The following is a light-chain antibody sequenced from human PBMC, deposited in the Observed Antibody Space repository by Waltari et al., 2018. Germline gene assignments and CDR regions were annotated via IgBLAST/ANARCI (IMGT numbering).Light chain of an antibody. CDR3: QQYDSESYT. V-gene: IGKV1-5*03. J-gene: IGKJ2*01. CDR2: RAS. Sequence: DIQMTPSPSTLSASVGDKVTITCRAKESISIWLAWYQHKPGTAPKLLIYRASTLERGVPSSFSGAGSGTEFTLTISSRQPDDFATYYCQQYDSESYTFGQGTKLEIK. CDR1: ESISIW.